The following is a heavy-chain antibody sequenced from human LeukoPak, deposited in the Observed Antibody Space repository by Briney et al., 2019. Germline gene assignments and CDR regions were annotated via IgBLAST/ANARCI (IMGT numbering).Heavy chain of an antibody. Sequence: SVTLSLTCAVYGGSLGGFYWSWIRQSPGKGLEWIGEIDKSGITKYNPSLKSRVTMSVDTSKTQFTLRLSSVTAADTAVYYCARSDDYGDPYGPDYWDQGALVTVSS. CDR1: GGSLGGFY. CDR3: ARSDDYGDPYGPDY. V-gene: IGHV4-34*01. D-gene: IGHD4-17*01. J-gene: IGHJ4*02. CDR2: IDKSGIT.